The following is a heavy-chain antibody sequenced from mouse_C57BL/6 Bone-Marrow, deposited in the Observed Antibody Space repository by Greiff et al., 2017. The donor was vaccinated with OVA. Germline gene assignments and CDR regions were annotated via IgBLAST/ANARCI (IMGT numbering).Heavy chain of an antibody. V-gene: IGHV1-50*01. D-gene: IGHD2-1*01. Sequence: QVQLQQPGAELVKPGASVKLSCKASGYTFTSYWMQWVKQRPGQGLEWIGEIDPSDSYTNYNQKFKGKATLTVDTSSSTAYMQLSSLTSEDSAVYYCARWNYDNWEGYWGQGTTLTVSS. CDR1: GYTFTSYW. J-gene: IGHJ2*01. CDR3: ARWNYDNWEGY. CDR2: IDPSDSYT.